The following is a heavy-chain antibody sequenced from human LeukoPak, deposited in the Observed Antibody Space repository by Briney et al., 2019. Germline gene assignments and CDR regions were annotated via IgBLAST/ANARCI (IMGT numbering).Heavy chain of an antibody. D-gene: IGHD3-3*01. CDR1: GFTFSSYS. CDR3: ARDPVLRFLEWYDAFDI. Sequence: GGSLRLSCAASGFTFSSYSMNWVRQAPGKGLEWVSYISSSRSTIYYADSVKGRFTISRDNAKNSLYLQMNSLRAEDTAVYYCARDPVLRFLEWYDAFDIWGQGTMVTVSS. V-gene: IGHV3-48*01. CDR2: ISSSRSTI. J-gene: IGHJ3*02.